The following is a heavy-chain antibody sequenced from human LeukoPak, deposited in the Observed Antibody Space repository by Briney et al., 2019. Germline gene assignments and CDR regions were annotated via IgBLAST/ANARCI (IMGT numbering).Heavy chain of an antibody. J-gene: IGHJ3*02. D-gene: IGHD3-10*01. V-gene: IGHV3-11*01. CDR1: GFTFSDYY. CDR3: AGVLDAGPLFDI. CDR2: ISSSGSTI. Sequence: GGSLRLSCAASGFTFSDYYMSWIRQAPGKGLEWVSYISSSGSTIYYADSVKGRFTISRDNAKNSLYLQMNSLRAEDTAVYYCAGVLDAGPLFDIWGQGTMVTVSS.